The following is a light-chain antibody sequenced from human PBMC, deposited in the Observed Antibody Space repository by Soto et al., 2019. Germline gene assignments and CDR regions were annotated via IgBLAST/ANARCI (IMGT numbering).Light chain of an antibody. Sequence: EIVITQSPATLSVSPGERATLSCRASQSVSSNLAWYQQKPGQAPRLLLYDASTRATGIPARFSGSGSGTEFTLTISSLQSEDFATYVCQQYNTYPLTVGQGTKGDIK. CDR1: QSVSSN. J-gene: IGKJ1*01. CDR3: QQYNTYPLT. V-gene: IGKV3-15*01. CDR2: DAS.